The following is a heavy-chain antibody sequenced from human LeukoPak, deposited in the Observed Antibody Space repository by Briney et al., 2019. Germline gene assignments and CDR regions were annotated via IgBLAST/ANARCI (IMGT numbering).Heavy chain of an antibody. CDR2: IYPDDSDT. Sequence: GESLKISCKGSGYSFNTYWIGWVRQMPGKGLEWMGIIYPDDSDTRYSPSFQGQVTISADKSISTAYLQWSSLKASDTAMYYCARPDYDFWSGYQNWYFDLWGRGTLVTVSS. D-gene: IGHD3-3*01. CDR3: ARPDYDFWSGYQNWYFDL. CDR1: GYSFNTYW. V-gene: IGHV5-51*01. J-gene: IGHJ2*01.